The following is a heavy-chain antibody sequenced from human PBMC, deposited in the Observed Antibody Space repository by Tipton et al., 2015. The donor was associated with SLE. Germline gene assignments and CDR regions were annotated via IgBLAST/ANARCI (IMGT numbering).Heavy chain of an antibody. J-gene: IGHJ6*03. CDR1: GFTFSDYP. D-gene: IGHD3-9*01. CDR2: ISGNGGGT. Sequence: SLRLSCAASGFTFSDYPIHWVRQAPGKGLEHVSAISGNGGGTYYADSVKGRFTISRDNAKNMLYLQMSSLRAEDTAVYYCARIEGSLKYYYYYYMDVWGKGTTVTVSS. CDR3: ARIEGSLKYYYYYYMDV. V-gene: IGHV3-64*02.